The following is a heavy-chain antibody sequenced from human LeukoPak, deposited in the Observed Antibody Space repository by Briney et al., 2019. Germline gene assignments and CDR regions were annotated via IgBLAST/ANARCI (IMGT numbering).Heavy chain of an antibody. V-gene: IGHV3-48*01. J-gene: IGHJ4*02. D-gene: IGHD1-26*01. CDR2: ISSSGTTI. CDR1: GFTFSNYG. CDR3: AKDGGTHFDH. Sequence: PPGGSLRLSCAASGFTFSNYGMSWVRQAPGKGLEWVSYISSSGTTISYAQSVKGRFTITRDNAQNSLTLHMNTLRADDTAVYYCAKDGGTHFDHWGQGTLVTVSS.